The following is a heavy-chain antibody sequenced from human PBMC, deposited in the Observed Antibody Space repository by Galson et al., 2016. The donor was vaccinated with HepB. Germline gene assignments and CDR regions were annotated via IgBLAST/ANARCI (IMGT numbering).Heavy chain of an antibody. J-gene: IGHJ3*02. CDR2: ISHSSAFT. Sequence: SLRLSCAASGFTFSDFYMTWMRRAPGKSLEWVSYISHSSAFTDYADSVKGRFIISRDNVKNSLFLQMNTLRAEDTALYFCARGRAPKTLDTFGIWGQGTMVTVSS. CDR1: GFTFSDFY. CDR3: ARGRAPKTLDTFGI. V-gene: IGHV3-11*06.